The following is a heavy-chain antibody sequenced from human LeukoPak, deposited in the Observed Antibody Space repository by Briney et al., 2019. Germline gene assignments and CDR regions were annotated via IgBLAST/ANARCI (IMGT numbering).Heavy chain of an antibody. CDR2: ISSSSSYI. V-gene: IGHV3-21*01. Sequence: AGGSLRLFCAASGFTFSSYSMNWVRQAPGKGLEWVSSISSSSSYIYYADSVKGRFTISRDNAKNSLYLQMNSLRAEDTAVYYCARDHYDYVWGSYRPWGQGTLVTVSS. J-gene: IGHJ5*02. CDR3: ARDHYDYVWGSYRP. D-gene: IGHD3-16*02. CDR1: GFTFSSYS.